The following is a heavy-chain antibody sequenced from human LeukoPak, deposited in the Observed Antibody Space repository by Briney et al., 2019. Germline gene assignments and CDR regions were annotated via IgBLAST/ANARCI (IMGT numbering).Heavy chain of an antibody. CDR2: INPNSGGT. D-gene: IGHD3-22*01. CDR3: ARGGYYYDSSGYFLPRYFDY. Sequence: GASVKVSCKASGYTFTGYYMHWVRQAPGQGLEWMGWINPNSGGTNYAQKFQGRVTMTRDTSISTAYMELSRLRSDDTAVYYCARGGYYYDSSGYFLPRYFDYWGQGTLVTVSS. V-gene: IGHV1-2*02. CDR1: GYTFTGYY. J-gene: IGHJ4*02.